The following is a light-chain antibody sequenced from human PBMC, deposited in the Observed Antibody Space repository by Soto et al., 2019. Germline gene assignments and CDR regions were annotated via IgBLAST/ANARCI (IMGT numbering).Light chain of an antibody. CDR2: KAS. V-gene: IGKV1-5*03. CDR3: QHYNSYSEA. CDR1: QTISSW. J-gene: IGKJ1*01. Sequence: DIQITQSPSTLPASVGDRVTTTCRASQTISSWLAWYQQKPGKAPKLLIYKASTLKSGVPSRFSGSGSGTEFTLTISSLQPDDFATYYCQHYNSYSEAFGQGTKVDIK.